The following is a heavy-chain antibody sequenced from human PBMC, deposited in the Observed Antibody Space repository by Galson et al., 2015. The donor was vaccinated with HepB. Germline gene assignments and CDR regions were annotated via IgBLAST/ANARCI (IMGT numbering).Heavy chain of an antibody. CDR2: IWYDGSNK. V-gene: IGHV3-33*01. J-gene: IGHJ3*02. CDR1: GFTFSSYG. Sequence: SLRLSCAASGFTFSSYGMHWVRQAPGKGLEWVAVIWYDGSNKYYADSVKGRFTISRDNSKNTLYLQMNSLRAEDTAVYYCASLAAAGRDDAFDIWGQGTMVTVSS. D-gene: IGHD6-13*01. CDR3: ASLAAAGRDDAFDI.